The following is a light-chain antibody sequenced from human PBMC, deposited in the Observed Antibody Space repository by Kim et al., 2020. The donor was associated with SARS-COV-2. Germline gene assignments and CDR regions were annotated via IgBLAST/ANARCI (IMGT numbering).Light chain of an antibody. Sequence: GRRMTISCSGASSRIRSIYVYWYQQLTGTAPKLLLCRKNQRPSGVPDQLCGSKSGTAASLAISGLRSEDEADYYCAAWDDSLSGVVFGGGTQLTVL. V-gene: IGLV1-47*01. J-gene: IGLJ2*01. CDR3: AAWDDSLSGVV. CDR2: RKN. CDR1: SSRIRSIY.